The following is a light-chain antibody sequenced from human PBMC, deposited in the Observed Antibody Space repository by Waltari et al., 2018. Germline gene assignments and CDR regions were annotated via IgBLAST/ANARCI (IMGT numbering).Light chain of an antibody. J-gene: IGKJ1*01. CDR1: QGVGRS. CDR2: DAS. CDR3: QQYVSFPAT. Sequence: EILLTQAPCTLSLSPGEKTTLACRASQGVGRSLAWYQQKPGQAPRLLIYDASSMATGTPGRFSGSGSGTEFSLAISSLEPEDFGVYYCQQYVSFPATFGQGTKVEMK. V-gene: IGKV3-20*01.